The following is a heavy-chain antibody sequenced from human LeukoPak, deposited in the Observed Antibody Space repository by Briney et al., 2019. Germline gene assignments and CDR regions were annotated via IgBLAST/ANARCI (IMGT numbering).Heavy chain of an antibody. CDR3: ARVWQDYSNADY. Sequence: PGGSLRLSCAASGFTFSSYGMHWVRQAPGRGLEWISYINSWSSLIYYADSVKGRFAISRDNAKSSLYLQMNSLTAEDTAVYYCARVWQDYSNADYWGQGTLVTVSS. V-gene: IGHV3-48*01. CDR2: INSWSSLI. D-gene: IGHD4-11*01. CDR1: GFTFSSYG. J-gene: IGHJ4*02.